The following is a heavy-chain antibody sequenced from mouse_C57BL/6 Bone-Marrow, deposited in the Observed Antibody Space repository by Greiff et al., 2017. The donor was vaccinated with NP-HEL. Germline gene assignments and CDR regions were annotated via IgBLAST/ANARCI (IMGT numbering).Heavy chain of an antibody. D-gene: IGHD2-3*01. CDR2: ISDGGSYT. Sequence: EVKLVESGGGLVKPGGSLKLSCAASGFTFSSYAMSWVRQTPEKRLEWVATISDGGSYTYYPDNVKGRFTISRDNAKNNLYRQMSHLKSEDTAMYYCARGGLMMVTAWFAYWGQGTLVTVSA. CDR1: GFTFSSYA. CDR3: ARGGLMMVTAWFAY. J-gene: IGHJ3*01. V-gene: IGHV5-4*03.